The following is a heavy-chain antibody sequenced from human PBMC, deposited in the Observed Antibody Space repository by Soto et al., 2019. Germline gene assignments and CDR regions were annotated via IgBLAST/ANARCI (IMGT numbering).Heavy chain of an antibody. CDR1: GYTFTSYG. D-gene: IGHD3-22*01. Sequence: GGSVKVSCKASGYTFTSYGISWVRQAAGQGLEGMGWISAYNGNTNYAQKLQGRVTMATVTTTSTAYMELRSLRSDDTAVYYCASSMIVPGRGEYYFDPWGQGTLVTVSS. CDR3: ASSMIVPGRGEYYFDP. CDR2: ISAYNGNT. J-gene: IGHJ4*02. V-gene: IGHV1-18*01.